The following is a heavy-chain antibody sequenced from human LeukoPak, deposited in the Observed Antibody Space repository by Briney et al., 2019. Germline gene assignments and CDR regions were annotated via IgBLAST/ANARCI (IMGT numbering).Heavy chain of an antibody. CDR2: ISYDGSKK. D-gene: IGHD2-15*01. CDR1: GFTFSSYA. J-gene: IGHJ2*01. V-gene: IGHV3-30-3*01. CDR3: ARDGPSYCSGGSCYSGPPIINWYFDL. Sequence: GGSLRLSCAASGFTFSSYAMHWVRQAPGKGLEWVAVISYDGSKKYYADSVKGRFTISRDNSKNTLYLQMNSLRADDTAVYYCARDGPSYCSGGSCYSGPPIINWYFDLWGRGTLVTVSS.